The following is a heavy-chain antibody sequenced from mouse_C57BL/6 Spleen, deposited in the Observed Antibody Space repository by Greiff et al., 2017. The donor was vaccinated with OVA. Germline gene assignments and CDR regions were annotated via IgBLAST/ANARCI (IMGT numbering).Heavy chain of an antibody. J-gene: IGHJ2*01. CDR3: ARENTTVVPLDY. CDR1: GYTFTDYY. Sequence: VQLKESGPELVKPGASVKISCKASGYTFTDYYINWVKQRPGQGLEWIGWIFPGSGSTYYNEKFKGKATLTVDKSSSTAYMLLSSLTSEDSAVYFCARENTTVVPLDYWGQGTTLTVSS. D-gene: IGHD1-1*01. V-gene: IGHV1-75*01. CDR2: IFPGSGST.